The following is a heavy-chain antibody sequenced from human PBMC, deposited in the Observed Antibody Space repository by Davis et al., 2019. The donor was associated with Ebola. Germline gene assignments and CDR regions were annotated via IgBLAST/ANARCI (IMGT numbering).Heavy chain of an antibody. J-gene: IGHJ6*02. V-gene: IGHV1-18*01. CDR1: AYTFISYG. Sequence: ASVQVSCKASAYTFISYGISWVRQAPGQGLEWMGWISAYNGNTNYAQKLQGRVTMTTGTSTSTAYMELRSLRSDDTAVYYCATCTGHYYYYGMDVWGQGTTVTVSS. D-gene: IGHD2-8*01. CDR3: ATCTGHYYYYGMDV. CDR2: ISAYNGNT.